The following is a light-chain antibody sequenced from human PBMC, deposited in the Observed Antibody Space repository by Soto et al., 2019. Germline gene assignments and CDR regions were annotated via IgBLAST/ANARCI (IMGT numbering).Light chain of an antibody. CDR2: KAS. CDR3: QQYNSYQYT. Sequence: DIQMTQSPSTLSASVGDRVTITCRASQSISSWLAWYQQKPGKAPKLLIYKASSLEGGIPSRFSGSGSETDFTLTISSLQPDDFATYYCQQYNSYQYTFGRWTKLEIK. V-gene: IGKV1-5*03. CDR1: QSISSW. J-gene: IGKJ2*01.